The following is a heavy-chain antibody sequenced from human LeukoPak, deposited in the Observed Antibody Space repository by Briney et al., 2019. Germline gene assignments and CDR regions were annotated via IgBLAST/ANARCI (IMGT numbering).Heavy chain of an antibody. CDR2: IKSKTDGDTT. CDR3: TRRDDILTGPYYYYYCGMDV. J-gene: IGHJ6*02. Sequence: GGSLRLSCAASGFTFSYAWLSWVRQAPGKGLEWVGRIKSKTDGDTTDYAAPVKGRFTISRDDSTTTLYLQMNSLKTEDTAVYYCTRRDDILTGPYYYYYCGMDVWGQGTTVTVSS. CDR1: GFTFSYAW. V-gene: IGHV3-15*01. D-gene: IGHD3-9*01.